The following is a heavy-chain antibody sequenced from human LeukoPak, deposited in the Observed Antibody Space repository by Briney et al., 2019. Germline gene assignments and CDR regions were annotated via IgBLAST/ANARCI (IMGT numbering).Heavy chain of an antibody. CDR3: ARAPDCSSTSCYGYYFDY. J-gene: IGHJ4*02. Sequence: SETLSLTWTVSGGSISSSSYYWGWIRQPPGRGLEWIGRIYYSGSTYYNPSLKSRVTISVDMSKNQFSLKLSSVTAADTAVYSCARAPDCSSTSCYGYYFDYWGQGTLVTVSS. CDR2: IYYSGST. D-gene: IGHD2-2*01. V-gene: IGHV4-39*07. CDR1: GGSISSSSYY.